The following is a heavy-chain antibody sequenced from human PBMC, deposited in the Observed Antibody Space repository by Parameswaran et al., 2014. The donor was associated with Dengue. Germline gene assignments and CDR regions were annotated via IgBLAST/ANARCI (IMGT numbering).Heavy chain of an antibody. V-gene: IGHV4-59*01. CDR3: ARERNTMVRGVIDY. J-gene: IGHJ4*02. D-gene: IGHD3-10*01. Sequence: WIRQPPGKGLEWIGYIYYSGSTNYNPSLKSRVTISVDTSKYQFSLKLSSVTAADTAVYYCARERNTMVRGVIDYWGQGTLVTVSS. CDR2: IYYSGST.